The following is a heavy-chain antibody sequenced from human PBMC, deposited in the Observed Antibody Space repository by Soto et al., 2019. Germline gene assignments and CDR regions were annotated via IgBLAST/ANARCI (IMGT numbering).Heavy chain of an antibody. CDR2: IYTSGST. Sequence: ETLSLTCTVSGDSISSYYWSWIRQPAGKGLEWIGRIYTSGSTNYNPSLKSRVTMSVDTSKNQFSLKLSSVTAADTAVYYCARGGYCSGGSCYVSWFDPWGQGALVTVS. J-gene: IGHJ5*02. CDR3: ARGGYCSGGSCYVSWFDP. D-gene: IGHD2-15*01. V-gene: IGHV4-4*07. CDR1: GDSISSYY.